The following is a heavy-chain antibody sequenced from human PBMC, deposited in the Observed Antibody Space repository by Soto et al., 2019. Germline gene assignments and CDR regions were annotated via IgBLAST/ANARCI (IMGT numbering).Heavy chain of an antibody. CDR2: ISWNSGNL. Sequence: EVQLVESGGGLVQPGRSLRLSCAASGFTFDDYAMHWVRQGPGKGLEWVSSISWNSGNLGYADSVKGRXXIXRDNXKXXXXXXXXXXRXXXXXXYYCAKGASTTVFAFNDXWGQG. CDR1: GFTFDDYA. V-gene: IGHV3-9*01. CDR3: AKGASTTVFAFNDX. D-gene: IGHD4-17*01. J-gene: IGHJ4*02.